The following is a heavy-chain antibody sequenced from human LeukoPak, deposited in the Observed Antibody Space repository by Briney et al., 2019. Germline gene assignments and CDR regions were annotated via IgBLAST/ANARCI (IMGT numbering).Heavy chain of an antibody. V-gene: IGHV1-2*02. Sequence: ASVKVSCRASGYPFTAYFIYWVRQAPGQGLEWIGWINPNSGGTNSAQKFQDRVTMTRDTSVSSVYMGLSSLRSDDTAVYYYAKSGYGFGYGWDVAVWGKGTTVTVSS. D-gene: IGHD5-18*01. CDR3: AKSGYGFGYGWDVAV. CDR2: INPNSGGT. CDR1: GYPFTAYF. J-gene: IGHJ6*04.